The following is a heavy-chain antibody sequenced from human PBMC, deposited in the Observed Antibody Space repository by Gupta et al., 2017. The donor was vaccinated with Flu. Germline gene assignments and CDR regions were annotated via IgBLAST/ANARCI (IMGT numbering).Heavy chain of an antibody. J-gene: IGHJ5*02. CDR2: INPHSTST. D-gene: IGHD2-2*02. CDR3: ARERFCSTASCYRWFDP. Sequence: QVQLVQSGAEVKKPGASVKVSCKASGYTFPDYYIHWVRQAPGQGLEWMGRINPHSTSTNDEQKFQGRVTMTTDTSISTAYMDLTRLRSDDTAGYYCARERFCSTASCYRWFDPWGQGTLVTVSS. V-gene: IGHV1-2*06. CDR1: GYTFPDYY.